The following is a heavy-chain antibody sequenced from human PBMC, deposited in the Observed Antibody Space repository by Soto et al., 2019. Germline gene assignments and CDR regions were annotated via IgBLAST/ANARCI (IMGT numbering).Heavy chain of an antibody. V-gene: IGHV3-7*01. CDR2: IKQDGSEK. J-gene: IGHJ4*02. D-gene: IGHD2-2*01. CDR1: GFTFSRDW. Sequence: GGSLRLSCAASGFTFSRDWMSWVRQAPGKGLEWVANIKQDGSEKYYVDSVKGRFTISRDNAKNSLYLKMNSLRAEDTAVYYCAINLQYCISTSCYPYYFDYWGQGTLFTIAS. CDR3: AINLQYCISTSCYPYYFDY.